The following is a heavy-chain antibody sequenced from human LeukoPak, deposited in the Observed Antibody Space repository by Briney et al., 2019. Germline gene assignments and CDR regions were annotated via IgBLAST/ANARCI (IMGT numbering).Heavy chain of an antibody. J-gene: IGHJ4*02. D-gene: IGHD2-21*01. CDR1: GFTFSIYE. Sequence: GGSLRLSCAGSGFTFSIYEMNWVRQAPGKGLDWVSYISSSDNTIYYADSVRGRFTISRDNAKNSLYLQMNSLRAEDTAVYYCAREMVYCGGDCYDYWGQGTLVTVSS. CDR3: AREMVYCGGDCYDY. CDR2: ISSSDNTI. V-gene: IGHV3-48*03.